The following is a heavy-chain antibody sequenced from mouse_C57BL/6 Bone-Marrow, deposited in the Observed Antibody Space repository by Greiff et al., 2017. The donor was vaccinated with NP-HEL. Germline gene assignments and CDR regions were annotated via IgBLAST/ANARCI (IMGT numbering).Heavy chain of an antibody. CDR1: GYTFTTYP. CDR2: FHPYNDDT. J-gene: IGHJ3*01. V-gene: IGHV1-47*01. CDR3: ARKEKDRSGYPAWCAY. Sequence: QVQLQQSGAELVKPGASVKMSCKASGYTFTTYPIEWMKQNHGKSLEWIGNFHPYNDDTKYNEKFKGKATLTVEKSSSTVYLGLSRLTSDDSAVYYCARKEKDRSGYPAWCAYWGQGTLVTVSA. D-gene: IGHD3-2*02.